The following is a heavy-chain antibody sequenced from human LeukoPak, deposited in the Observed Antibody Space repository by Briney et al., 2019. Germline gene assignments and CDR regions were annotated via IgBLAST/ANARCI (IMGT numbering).Heavy chain of an antibody. J-gene: IGHJ4*02. CDR2: IKQDGSEE. Sequence: GGSLRLSCAGSGFIFSTYRMGWVRQAPGKGLEWVANIKQDGSEEYYVDSVRGRFTISRDNAKKSLYLQMNSLRAEDTAVYYCAKVTLTSATFDYWGQGALVTVSS. CDR3: AKVTLTSATFDY. V-gene: IGHV3-7*01. D-gene: IGHD4/OR15-4a*01. CDR1: GFIFSTYR.